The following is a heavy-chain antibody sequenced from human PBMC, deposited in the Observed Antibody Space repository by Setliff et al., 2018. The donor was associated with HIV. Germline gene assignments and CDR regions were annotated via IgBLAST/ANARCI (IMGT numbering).Heavy chain of an antibody. V-gene: IGHV5-51*01. CDR2: VYPDDSDI. D-gene: IGHD2-15*01. J-gene: IGHJ1*01. CDR1: GYSLSNYW. Sequence: PGESLTISCKGFGYSLSNYWIGWVRQMSGKGLEWMGIVYPDDSDIRYSPSFQGQVTISVDKSISTAYLQWASLKTSDTAIYYCARAAVGYCNAGSCYTTEFFQHWGQGTLVTVSS. CDR3: ARAAVGYCNAGSCYTTEFFQH.